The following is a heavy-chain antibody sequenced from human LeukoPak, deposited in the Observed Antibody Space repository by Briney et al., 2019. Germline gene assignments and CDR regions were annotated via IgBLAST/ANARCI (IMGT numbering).Heavy chain of an antibody. CDR2: MNPNSDNT. D-gene: IGHD3-10*01. V-gene: IGHV1-8*01. Sequence: GASVKVSCKASGYTFTSYDINWVRQATGQGLEWMGWMNPNSDNTGYAQKFQGRVTMTRNTSISTAYMELSSLRSEDTAVYYCARVLGSGRRNLNWFDTWGQGTLVTVSS. J-gene: IGHJ5*02. CDR3: ARVLGSGRRNLNWFDT. CDR1: GYTFTSYD.